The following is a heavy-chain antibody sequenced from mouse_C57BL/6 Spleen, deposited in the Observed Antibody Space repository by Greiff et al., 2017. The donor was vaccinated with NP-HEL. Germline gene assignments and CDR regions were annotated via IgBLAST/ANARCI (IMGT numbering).Heavy chain of an antibody. V-gene: IGHV1-64*01. CDR2: IHPNSGST. CDR1: GYTFTSYW. D-gene: IGHD1-1*02. Sequence: VQLKQPGAELVKPEASVKLSCKASGYTFTSYWMHWVKQRPGQGLEWIGMIHPNSGSTNYNEKFKSKATLTVDKSSSTAYMQLSSLTSEDSAVYYCARDGGTGDYWGQGTTLTVSS. CDR3: ARDGGTGDY. J-gene: IGHJ2*01.